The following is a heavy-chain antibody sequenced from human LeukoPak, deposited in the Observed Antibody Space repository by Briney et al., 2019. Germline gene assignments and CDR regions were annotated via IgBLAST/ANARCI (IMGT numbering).Heavy chain of an antibody. V-gene: IGHV1-69*05. CDR1: GGTFSSYA. CDR2: MIPIFCSA. D-gene: IGHD4-23*01. Sequence: SVKVSCKASGGTFSSYAISWVRQAPGQGLEWMGGMIPIFCSANYAQTYQGRVTSTTDESTSTAYTELSSLRSEDTAVYYCARISDYGGNLDNWGQGTLVTVSS. J-gene: IGHJ4*02. CDR3: ARISDYGGNLDN.